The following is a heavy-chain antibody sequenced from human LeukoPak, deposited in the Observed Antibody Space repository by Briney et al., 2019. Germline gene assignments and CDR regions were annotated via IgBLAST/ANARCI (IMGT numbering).Heavy chain of an antibody. CDR1: GGSISSYY. J-gene: IGHJ6*03. Sequence: SETLSLTCPVSGGSISSYYWSWIRQPPGKGLEWIGYIYYSGSTNYNPSLKSRATISVDTSKNQFSLKLSSVTAADTAVYYCARTTEGYCRGGSCYYYYYYMDVWGKGTTVTVSS. CDR2: IYYSGST. D-gene: IGHD2-15*01. V-gene: IGHV4-59*01. CDR3: ARTTEGYCRGGSCYYYYYYMDV.